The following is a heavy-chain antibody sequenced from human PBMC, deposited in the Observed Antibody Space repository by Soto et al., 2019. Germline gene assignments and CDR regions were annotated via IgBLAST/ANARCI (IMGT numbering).Heavy chain of an antibody. CDR1: GGSISSYY. V-gene: IGHV4-59*01. J-gene: IGHJ3*02. Sequence: SETLSLTCTVSGGSISSYYWSWIRQPPGKGLEWIGYIYYSGSTNYNPSLKSRVTISVDTSKNQFSLKLSSVTAADTAVYYCTRRVDTPWWLRSDDAFDIWGQGTMVTVSS. D-gene: IGHD5-12*01. CDR2: IYYSGST. CDR3: TRRVDTPWWLRSDDAFDI.